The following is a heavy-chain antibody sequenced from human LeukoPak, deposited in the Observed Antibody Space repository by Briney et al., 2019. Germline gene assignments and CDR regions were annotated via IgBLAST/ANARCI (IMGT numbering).Heavy chain of an antibody. CDR2: IYYSGST. CDR1: GGSISSSRYY. Sequence: SETLSLTCTVSGGSISSSRYYWGWIRQPPGRGLEWIGSIYYSGSTYYNPSLKSRVTISVDTSKNQFSLKLSSVTAADTAVYYCASLDCSGGSCYPDYWGQGTLVTVSS. V-gene: IGHV4-39*01. J-gene: IGHJ4*02. CDR3: ASLDCSGGSCYPDY. D-gene: IGHD2-15*01.